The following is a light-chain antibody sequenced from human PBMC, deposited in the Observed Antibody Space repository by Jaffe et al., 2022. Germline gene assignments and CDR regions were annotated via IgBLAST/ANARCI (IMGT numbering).Light chain of an antibody. V-gene: IGLV2-14*03. Sequence: QPALTQPASVSGSPGQSITISCSGTSSDIGSYDYVSWYQQHPGKAPKLIIYDVTDRPSGVSDRFSGSKSGNTASLTISGLQAEDEADYYCSSFRSTYNLVFGGGTKLTVL. CDR3: SSFRSTYNLV. CDR2: DVT. CDR1: SSDIGSYDY. J-gene: IGLJ3*02.